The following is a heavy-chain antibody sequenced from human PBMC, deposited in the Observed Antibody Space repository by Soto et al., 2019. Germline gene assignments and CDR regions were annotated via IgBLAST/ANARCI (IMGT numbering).Heavy chain of an antibody. Sequence: EVQLVEPGGGLVQPGGSLRLSCAASGFTVSSKYMSWVRQAPGQGLEWVSLIHSGGTTYYADSVKGRFTISRDTSENTVHLQMDSLRAEDTAVYYCARDDVLCDGGRCCGVPGDVWGRGTTVTVSS. J-gene: IGHJ6*04. V-gene: IGHV3-66*01. CDR1: GFTVSSKY. CDR3: ARDDVLCDGGRCCGVPGDV. D-gene: IGHD2-15*01. CDR2: IHSGGTT.